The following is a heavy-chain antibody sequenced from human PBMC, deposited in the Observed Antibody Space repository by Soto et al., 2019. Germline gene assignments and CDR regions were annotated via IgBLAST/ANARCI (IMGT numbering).Heavy chain of an antibody. V-gene: IGHV4-30-4*01. CDR1: GDSFSSDDYY. Sequence: SETLSLTCTVSGDSFSSDDYYWSWIRQPPGKGLEWIGYISYRVDTYYSPSLKSRVTMSIDTPKNQFSLNVSSVTAADTAVYYCARVAGVAYCGGDCYHFDYWGQGTLVTVSS. J-gene: IGHJ4*02. CDR2: ISYRVDT. D-gene: IGHD2-21*02. CDR3: ARVAGVAYCGGDCYHFDY.